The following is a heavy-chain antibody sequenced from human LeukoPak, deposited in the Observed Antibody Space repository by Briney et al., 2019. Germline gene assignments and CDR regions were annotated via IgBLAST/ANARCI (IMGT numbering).Heavy chain of an antibody. Sequence: PSQTLSLTCTVSGGSISSGFYDWYWIRQPAGKGLEWIGHIYTSKSMNYNPSLKSRVTISVDTSKNQFSLKLTSVTAADTAVYYCARDGKSGVDYWGQGTLVTVSS. J-gene: IGHJ4*02. CDR3: ARDGKSGVDY. CDR2: IYTSKSM. CDR1: GGSISSGFYD. D-gene: IGHD6-25*01. V-gene: IGHV4-61*09.